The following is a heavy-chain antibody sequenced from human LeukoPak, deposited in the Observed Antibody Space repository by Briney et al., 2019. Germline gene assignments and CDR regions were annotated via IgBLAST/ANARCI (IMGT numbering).Heavy chain of an antibody. J-gene: IGHJ4*02. CDR2: IYTSGST. V-gene: IGHV4-61*02. Sequence: SQTLSLTCTVSGGSISSGSYYWSWIRQPAGRGLEWIVRIYTSGSTNYNPSLKSRLAISLDTSKNQFSLKLSSVTAADTAVYYCAREDARSVPTAISPLDYWGQGTLVTVSS. D-gene: IGHD2-2*01. CDR1: GGSISSGSYY. CDR3: AREDARSVPTAISPLDY.